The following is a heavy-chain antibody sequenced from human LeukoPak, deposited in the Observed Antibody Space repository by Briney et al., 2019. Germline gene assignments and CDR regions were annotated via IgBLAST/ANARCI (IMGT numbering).Heavy chain of an antibody. Sequence: GESLKISCQGSGYSFTNNWIGWVRQMPGKGLEWMGITYPGDSNTRYSPSFQGQVTISADKSISSAYLQWSSLKASDTAMYYCVRSPACSSGTCYPNWFDPWGQGTLVTVSS. J-gene: IGHJ5*02. V-gene: IGHV5-51*01. CDR1: GYSFTNNW. D-gene: IGHD2-15*01. CDR2: TYPGDSNT. CDR3: VRSPACSSGTCYPNWFDP.